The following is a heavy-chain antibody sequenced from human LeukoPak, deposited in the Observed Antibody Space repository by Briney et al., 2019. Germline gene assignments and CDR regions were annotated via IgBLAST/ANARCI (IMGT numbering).Heavy chain of an antibody. Sequence: GGSLRLSCAASGFIFSSYSMSWVRQAPGKGLEWVAVIWYDGSNKYYADSVKGRFTISRDNSRNTLYLQMNSLRAEDTAVYYCARAHSSTWSYFDFWGQGTLVTVSS. CDR1: GFIFSSYS. CDR3: ARAHSSTWSYFDF. J-gene: IGHJ4*02. V-gene: IGHV3-33*08. D-gene: IGHD6-13*01. CDR2: IWYDGSNK.